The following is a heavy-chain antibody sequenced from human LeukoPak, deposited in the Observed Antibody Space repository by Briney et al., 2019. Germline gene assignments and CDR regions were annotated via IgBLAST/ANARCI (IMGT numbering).Heavy chain of an antibody. CDR2: IYHSGST. J-gene: IGHJ3*02. V-gene: IGHV4-39*01. CDR1: GGSISSSSYY. Sequence: SETLSLTCTVSGGSISSSSYYWGWIRQPPGKGLEWIGSIYHSGSTYYNPSLKSRVTISVDTSKNQFSLKLSSVTAADTGVYYCARQPGSGKVPDAFDIWGQGTKVTVSS. CDR3: ARQPGSGKVPDAFDI. D-gene: IGHD3-10*01.